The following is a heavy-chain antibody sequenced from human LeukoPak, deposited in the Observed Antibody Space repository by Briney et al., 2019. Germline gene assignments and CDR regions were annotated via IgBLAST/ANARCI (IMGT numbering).Heavy chain of an antibody. V-gene: IGHV4-59*01. D-gene: IGHD3-10*01. Sequence: SETLSLTCTVSGSSISSYYWSWIRQPPGKGLEWLGYIYYSGSTNYNPSLKSRVTISVDTSKNQFSLKLSSVTAADTAVYYCARSHGSGSYYDNWSDPWGQGTLVTVSS. J-gene: IGHJ5*02. CDR1: GSSISSYY. CDR3: ARSHGSGSYYDNWSDP. CDR2: IYYSGST.